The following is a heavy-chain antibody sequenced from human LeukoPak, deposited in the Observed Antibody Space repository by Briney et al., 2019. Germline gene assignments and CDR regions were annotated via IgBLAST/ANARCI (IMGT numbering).Heavy chain of an antibody. CDR3: ARGPNIYGSGRSWFDP. CDR2: VNPDTGGT. Sequence: ASVKVSCKASGGTFSSYAISWVRQAPGQGLEWVGWVNPDTGGTKYAQKFQGRVTMTRDTSISTAYMELNRVTSDDTAVYYCARGPNIYGSGRSWFDPWGQGTQVSVSS. J-gene: IGHJ5*02. D-gene: IGHD3-10*01. CDR1: GGTFSSYA. V-gene: IGHV1-2*02.